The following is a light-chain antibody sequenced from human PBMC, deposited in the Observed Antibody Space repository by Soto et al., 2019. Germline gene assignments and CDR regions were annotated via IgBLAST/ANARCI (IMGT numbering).Light chain of an antibody. CDR1: ESVSSS. CDR2: DAS. Sequence: EIVLTQSPATLSLSPGERATLSCRASESVSSSLAWYQQKPGQAPRLLIYDASNRATGIPARFSGSGSGTDFTLTISSLEPEDFAVYYCQQRSDWPLLTFGGGTKVEVK. V-gene: IGKV3-11*01. J-gene: IGKJ4*01. CDR3: QQRSDWPLLT.